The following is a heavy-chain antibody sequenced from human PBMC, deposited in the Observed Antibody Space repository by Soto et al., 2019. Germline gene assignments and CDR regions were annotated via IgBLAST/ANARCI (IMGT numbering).Heavy chain of an antibody. CDR2: MSANNGNT. CDR3: ARDLGYCSGGSCFLFDY. J-gene: IGHJ4*02. D-gene: IGHD2-15*01. Sequence: ASVKVSCKASGYTFTSYGINWVRQAKGQGLEWMGWMSANNGNTGYAQKFQGRVTMTRDISTSTAYMELRSLRSDDTAVYYFARDLGYCSGGSCFLFDYWGQGTLVTVSS. CDR1: GYTFTSYG. V-gene: IGHV1-8*01.